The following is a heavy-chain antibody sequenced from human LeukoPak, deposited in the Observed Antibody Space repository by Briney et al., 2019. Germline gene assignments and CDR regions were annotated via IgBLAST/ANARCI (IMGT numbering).Heavy chain of an antibody. D-gene: IGHD2-21*02. V-gene: IGHV3-48*03. CDR1: GFTFRSYE. CDR2: ISSSGSTI. Sequence: GGSLRLSCAASGFTFRSYEMNWVRQAPGKGLEWVSYISSSGSTIYYADSVKGRFTISRDNAKNSLFLQMNSLRAEDTAIYYCAGERNCGGDCYQGSWFDPWGQGTLVTVSS. J-gene: IGHJ5*02. CDR3: AGERNCGGDCYQGSWFDP.